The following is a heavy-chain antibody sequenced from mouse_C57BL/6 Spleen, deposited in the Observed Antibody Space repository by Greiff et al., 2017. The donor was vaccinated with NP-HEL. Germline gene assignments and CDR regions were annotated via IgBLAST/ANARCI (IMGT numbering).Heavy chain of an antibody. Sequence: EVQLVESGGGLVKPGGSLKLSCAASGFTFSDYGMHWVRQAPEKGLEWVAYISSGSSTIYYADTVKGRFTISRDNAKNTLFLQMTSLRSEDTAMYYCARPYHYCGRSWGFAYWGQGTLVTVSA. CDR1: GFTFSDYG. D-gene: IGHD1-1*01. CDR2: ISSGSSTI. CDR3: ARPYHYCGRSWGFAY. J-gene: IGHJ3*01. V-gene: IGHV5-17*01.